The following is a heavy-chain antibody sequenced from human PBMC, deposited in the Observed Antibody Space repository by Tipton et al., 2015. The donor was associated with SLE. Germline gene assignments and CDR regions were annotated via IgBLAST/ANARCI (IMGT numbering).Heavy chain of an antibody. J-gene: IGHJ5*02. Sequence: TLSLTCTVSGGSISTYFWSWIRQPPGKGLEWIGFIFYSGSTSYNPSLKSRVTISVDTSKSQFSLRLSSVTAADTAVYYCARLHGYSYGLNWFDPWGQGTLISVSS. D-gene: IGHD5-18*01. CDR3: ARLHGYSYGLNWFDP. CDR1: GGSISTYF. V-gene: IGHV4-59*07. CDR2: IFYSGST.